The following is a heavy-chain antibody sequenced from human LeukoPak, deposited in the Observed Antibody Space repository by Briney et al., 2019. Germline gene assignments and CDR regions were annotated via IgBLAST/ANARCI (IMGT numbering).Heavy chain of an antibody. D-gene: IGHD5-18*01. Sequence: GSLRLSCAASGFTFSTYSMNWVRQAPGKGLEWVSSISGSSSYIYYADSVKGRFTISRDSAQNSLYLQTNSLRAEDTAVYYCARGQSYGWFDPWGQGTLVTVSS. J-gene: IGHJ5*02. CDR1: GFTFSTYS. CDR3: ARGQSYGWFDP. V-gene: IGHV3-21*01. CDR2: ISGSSSYI.